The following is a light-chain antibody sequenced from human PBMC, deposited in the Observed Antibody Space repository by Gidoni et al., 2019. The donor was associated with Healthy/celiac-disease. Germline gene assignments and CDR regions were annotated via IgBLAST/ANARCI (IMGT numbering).Light chain of an antibody. CDR1: QSVSSY. V-gene: IGKV3-11*01. J-gene: IGKJ4*01. Sequence: IVLTQSHATLSFSPGERAPLSCRASQSVSSYLAGYQQKPGQAPRLLIYDASNRATGIPARFSGSGSGTDFTLTISSLEPEDFAVYYCQQRSNWPLTFXGXTKVEIK. CDR2: DAS. CDR3: QQRSNWPLT.